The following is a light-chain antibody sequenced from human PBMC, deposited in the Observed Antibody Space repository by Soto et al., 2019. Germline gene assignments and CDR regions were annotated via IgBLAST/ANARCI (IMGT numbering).Light chain of an antibody. CDR3: CSYAGGTTV. V-gene: IGLV2-23*01. Sequence: QSALTQPASVSGSPGQSITISCTGTSRDIGSYNLVSWYQHHPGEAPKIMIYEDNKRPSGVSSRFFGSRSGNTASLTISGLQTEDEADYYCCSYAGGTTVFGGGTKVTVL. CDR1: SRDIGSYNL. J-gene: IGLJ3*02. CDR2: EDN.